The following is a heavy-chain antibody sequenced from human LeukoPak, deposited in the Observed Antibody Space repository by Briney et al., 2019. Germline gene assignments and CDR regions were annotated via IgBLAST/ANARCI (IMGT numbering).Heavy chain of an antibody. CDR1: GFTSGNFW. Sequence: GGSLRLSCAVSGFTSGNFWMNWVRQAPGKGLEWVASIRQDGGEKSYVDSVKGRFTISRDNTKNSLYLQMSSLRAEDTAVYYCARDGTAAGLYFDLWGRGTLVIVS. CDR3: ARDGTAAGLYFDL. CDR2: IRQDGGEK. V-gene: IGHV3-7*01. J-gene: IGHJ4*01. D-gene: IGHD6-13*01.